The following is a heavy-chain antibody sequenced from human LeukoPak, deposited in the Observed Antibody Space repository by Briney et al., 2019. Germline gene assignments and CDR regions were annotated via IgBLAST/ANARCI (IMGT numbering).Heavy chain of an antibody. J-gene: IGHJ5*02. CDR1: GGSFSGYY. Sequence: PSETLFLTCAVYGGSFSGYYWSWIRQPPGKGLEWIGEINHSGSTNYNPSLKSRVTISVDTSKNQFSLKLSSVTAADTAVYYCARLKGRSSWSNWFDPWGQGTLVTVSS. D-gene: IGHD6-13*01. CDR2: INHSGST. CDR3: ARLKGRSSWSNWFDP. V-gene: IGHV4-34*01.